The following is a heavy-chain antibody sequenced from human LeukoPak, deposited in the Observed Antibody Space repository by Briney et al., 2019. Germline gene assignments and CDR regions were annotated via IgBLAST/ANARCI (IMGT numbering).Heavy chain of an antibody. D-gene: IGHD5-12*01. V-gene: IGHV3-23*01. CDR1: GFTFSSYA. Sequence: GGSLRLSCAASGFTFSSYAMGWVRQAPGKGLEWVSSIRSIGTDTFYADSVWGRFTISRDNSKNTLDLQMNSLRAGDTAVYYCAKMWIDSPSRDLDYWGQGIQVTVSS. CDR3: AKMWIDSPSRDLDY. CDR2: IRSIGTDT. J-gene: IGHJ4*02.